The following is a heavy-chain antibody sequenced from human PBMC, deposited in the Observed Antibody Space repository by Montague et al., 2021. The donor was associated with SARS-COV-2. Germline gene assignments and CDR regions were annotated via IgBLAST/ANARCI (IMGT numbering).Heavy chain of an antibody. CDR2: INHSGST. J-gene: IGHJ6*02. CDR3: ARALPVTTFFYSYYGMDV. V-gene: IGHV4-34*01. D-gene: IGHD4-17*01. Sequence: SETLSLTCAVYGGSFSGYYWSWIRQPPGKGLEWIGEINHSGSTNYNPSPKSRVTISVDTSKNQFSLELSSGTAADTAVYYCARALPVTTFFYSYYGMDVWGQGTTVTVSS. CDR1: GGSFSGYY.